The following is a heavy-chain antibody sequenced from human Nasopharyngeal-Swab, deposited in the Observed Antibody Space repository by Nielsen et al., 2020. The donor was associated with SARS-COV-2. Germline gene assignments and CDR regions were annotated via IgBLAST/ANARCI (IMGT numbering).Heavy chain of an antibody. CDR3: AKDKSVTTSYYGMDV. CDR2: ISYDGSNK. V-gene: IGHV3-30-3*01. J-gene: IGHJ6*02. CDR1: GFTFSSYA. D-gene: IGHD4-17*01. Sequence: LSLTCAASGFTFSSYAMHWVRQAPGKGLEWVAVISYDGSNKYYADSVKGRFTISRDNSKNTLYLQMSSLRAEDTAVYYCAKDKSVTTSYYGMDVWGQGTTVTVSS.